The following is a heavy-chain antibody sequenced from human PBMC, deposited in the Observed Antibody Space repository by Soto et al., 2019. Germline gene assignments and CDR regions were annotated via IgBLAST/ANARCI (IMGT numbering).Heavy chain of an antibody. J-gene: IGHJ2*01. CDR2: IYHSGST. CDR3: ARDQHIVVVTATRVWYFDL. CDR1: GGSISSSNW. Sequence: QVQLQESGPGLVKPSGTLSLTCAVSGGSISSSNWWSWVRQPPGKGLEWIGEIYHSGSTNYNPSLKIRVTISVDKSKNQFSLKLSSVTAADTAVYYCARDQHIVVVTATRVWYFDLWGRGTLVTVSS. D-gene: IGHD2-21*02. V-gene: IGHV4-4*02.